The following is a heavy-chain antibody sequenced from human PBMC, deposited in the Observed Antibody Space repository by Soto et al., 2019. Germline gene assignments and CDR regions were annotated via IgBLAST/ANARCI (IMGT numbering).Heavy chain of an antibody. J-gene: IGHJ6*02. V-gene: IGHV3-30-3*01. CDR1: GFTFSNYA. D-gene: IGHD2-15*01. Sequence: QVQLVESGGGVVQPGRSLRLSFAASGFTFSNYAIYWVRQAPGKGLEGGAVISYDGNNKNYADSVKGRFTISRDNSKNTLYLQMNSLRAEDTAVYYCARAGCDGGTCYTLVGLRYGMDVWGQGTTVTVSS. CDR2: ISYDGNNK. CDR3: ARAGCDGGTCYTLVGLRYGMDV.